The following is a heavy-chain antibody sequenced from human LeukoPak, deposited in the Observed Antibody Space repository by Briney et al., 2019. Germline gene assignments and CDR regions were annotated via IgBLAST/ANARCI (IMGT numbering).Heavy chain of an antibody. D-gene: IGHD1-20*01. CDR1: GGSISSHY. CDR2: IYYSGST. CDR3: ARHNLNWFDP. V-gene: IGHV4-59*08. Sequence: SETLSLTCTVSGGSISSHYWSWIRQPPGKGLEWIGYIYYSGSTNYNPSPKSRVTISVDTSKNQFSLKLSSVTAADTAVYYCARHNLNWFDPWGQGTLVTVSS. J-gene: IGHJ5*02.